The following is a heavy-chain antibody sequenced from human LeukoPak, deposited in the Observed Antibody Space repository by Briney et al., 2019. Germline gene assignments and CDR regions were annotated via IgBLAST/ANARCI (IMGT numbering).Heavy chain of an antibody. V-gene: IGHV1-18*01. Sequence: GASVKVSCEASGYTLTSYGINWMRQAPGQGLEWMGWISTQSGNTNYAQKLQGRVTMTTDTSTSTAYMELRSLRSDDTAVYYCARDRVGATNLKAFDIWGQGTMVTVSS. CDR1: GYTLTSYG. CDR3: ARDRVGATNLKAFDI. CDR2: ISTQSGNT. D-gene: IGHD1-26*01. J-gene: IGHJ3*02.